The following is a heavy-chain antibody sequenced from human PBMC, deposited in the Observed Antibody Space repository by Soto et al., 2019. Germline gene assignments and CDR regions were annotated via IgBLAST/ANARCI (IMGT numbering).Heavy chain of an antibody. Sequence: EVPLVESGGGLVQPGGSLKLSCAASGFTFSGSAVHWVRQASGKGLEWVGRIRSKANNYATAYAASVQGRFTIFRDDLKNTAYRQMNSLKTEDTAVYYCTNPQVYYGMDVWGQGTTVTVSS. CDR1: GFTFSGSA. CDR2: IRSKANNYAT. V-gene: IGHV3-73*02. J-gene: IGHJ6*02. CDR3: TNPQVYYGMDV.